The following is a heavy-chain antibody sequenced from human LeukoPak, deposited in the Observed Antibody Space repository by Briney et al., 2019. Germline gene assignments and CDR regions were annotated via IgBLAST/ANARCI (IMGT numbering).Heavy chain of an antibody. D-gene: IGHD3-10*01. J-gene: IGHJ3*02. CDR2: IYWNDDK. CDR3: AHRGRFGESIPDAFDI. CDR1: GFSLSTSGVG. V-gene: IGHV2-5*01. Sequence: SGPTLVNPTQTLTLTCTFSGFSLSTSGVGVGWIRQPPGKALDWLALIYWNDDKRYSPSLKSRLTITKDTSKNQVVLTMTNMDPVDTATYYCAHRGRFGESIPDAFDIWGQGTMVTVSS.